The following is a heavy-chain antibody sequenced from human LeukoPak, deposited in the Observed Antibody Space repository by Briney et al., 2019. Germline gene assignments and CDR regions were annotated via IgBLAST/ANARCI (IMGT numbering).Heavy chain of an antibody. D-gene: IGHD3-10*01. V-gene: IGHV4-31*03. J-gene: IGHJ4*02. Sequence: SETLSLTCTVSGGSISSGGYYWSWLRQHPGQGLEWIGYIYYSGSTYYNPSLKSRVTISVDTSKNQFSLKLSSVTAADTAVYYCARVSMVRGVIRDWGQGTLVTVSS. CDR2: IYYSGST. CDR1: GGSISSGGYY. CDR3: ARVSMVRGVIRD.